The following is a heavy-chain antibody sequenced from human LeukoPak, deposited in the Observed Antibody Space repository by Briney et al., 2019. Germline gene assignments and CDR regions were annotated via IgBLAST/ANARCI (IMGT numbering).Heavy chain of an antibody. Sequence: SETLSLTCAVYGGSFSGYYWSWIRQPPGKGLEWIGEINHSGSTNYNPSLKSRVTISVDTSKNQSSLKLSSVTAADTAVYYCARSAHSGYIDYWGQGTLVTVSS. CDR1: GGSFSGYY. V-gene: IGHV4-34*01. CDR2: INHSGST. CDR3: ARSAHSGYIDY. J-gene: IGHJ4*02. D-gene: IGHD3-22*01.